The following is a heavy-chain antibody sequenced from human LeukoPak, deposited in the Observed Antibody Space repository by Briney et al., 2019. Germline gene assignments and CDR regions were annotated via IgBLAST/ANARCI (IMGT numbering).Heavy chain of an antibody. D-gene: IGHD3-22*01. V-gene: IGHV3-53*01. CDR3: ARATYYYDSSGYRDFYFDD. J-gene: IGHJ4*02. CDR2: YYSDGST. CDR1: GFTVSSNY. Sequence: TGGSLRLSCAASGFTVSSNYMNWVRRAPGKGLEWVSAYYSDGSTYYADSVKGRFTLSRDNSKNTLYLQMNSLRAEDTAVYYCARATYYYDSSGYRDFYFDDWGQGTLVTVSS.